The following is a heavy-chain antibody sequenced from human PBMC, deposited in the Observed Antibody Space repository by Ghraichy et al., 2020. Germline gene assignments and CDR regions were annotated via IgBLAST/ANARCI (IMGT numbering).Heavy chain of an antibody. J-gene: IGHJ4*02. V-gene: IGHV1-69*06. Sequence: SVKVACKASGGTFSSYAISWVRQAPGQGLEWMGGIIPIFGTANYAQKFQGRVTITADKSTSTAYMELSSLRSEDTAVYYCASDVRGGDCHFDYWGQGTLVTVSS. D-gene: IGHD2-21*02. CDR2: IIPIFGTA. CDR3: ASDVRGGDCHFDY. CDR1: GGTFSSYA.